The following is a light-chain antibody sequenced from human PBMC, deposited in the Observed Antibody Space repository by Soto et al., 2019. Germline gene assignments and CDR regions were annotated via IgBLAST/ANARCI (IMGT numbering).Light chain of an antibody. CDR1: QAVNTR. Sequence: EIVLTQSPATLSSFPGDRVTLSCRASQAVNTRLAWYQHKPGQAPRLLIYLASNRAAGVPARFSGSGSGTDFTLTISNVEPEDFAVYYCQQYNDWPRTTFGQGTRLEIK. CDR3: QQYNDWPRTT. V-gene: IGKV3D-11*01. CDR2: LAS. J-gene: IGKJ5*01.